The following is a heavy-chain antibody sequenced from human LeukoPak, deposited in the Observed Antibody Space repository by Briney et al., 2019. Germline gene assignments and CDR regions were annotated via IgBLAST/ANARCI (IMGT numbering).Heavy chain of an antibody. Sequence: SETLSLTCTVSGGSISTYYGNWIRQPAGKGLEWIGRINTSGTTNYNPSLKSRVTMSLDTSKNQFSLKLTSVTAADTAVYYCARWTSSGYRIDYWGQGTLVTVSS. D-gene: IGHD3-22*01. V-gene: IGHV4-4*07. J-gene: IGHJ4*02. CDR3: ARWTSSGYRIDY. CDR2: INTSGTT. CDR1: GGSISTYY.